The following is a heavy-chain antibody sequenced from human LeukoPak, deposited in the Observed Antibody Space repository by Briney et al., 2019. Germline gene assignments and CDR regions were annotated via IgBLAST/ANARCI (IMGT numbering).Heavy chain of an antibody. CDR2: ISGSDAGT. V-gene: IGHV3-23*01. CDR3: AKAPLGRCTGVICYCFDS. Sequence: GGCLRLSCAASGFTFNIYAMSWVRQAPGKGLEWGSAISGSDAGTYYADSVKGGFTISRDNSKNTLYLQMNSLRAEDAAVYYCAKAPLGRCTGVICYCFDSWGQGTLVTVSS. J-gene: IGHJ4*02. D-gene: IGHD2-15*01. CDR1: GFTFNIYA.